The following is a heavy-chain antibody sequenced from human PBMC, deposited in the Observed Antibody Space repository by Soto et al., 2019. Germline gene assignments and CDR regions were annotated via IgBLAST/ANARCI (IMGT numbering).Heavy chain of an antibody. CDR3: ARDPNYDFWSGYYSPYYGMDV. D-gene: IGHD3-3*01. J-gene: IGHJ6*02. CDR1: GFTFSSYS. CDR2: ISSSSSYI. V-gene: IGHV3-21*01. Sequence: EVQLVESGGGLVKPGGSLRLSCAASGFTFSSYSMNWVRQAPGKGLEWVSSISSSSSYIYYADSVKGRFTISRDNAKNSLYLQMNSLRAEDTAVYYCARDPNYDFWSGYYSPYYGMDVWGQGTTVTVSS.